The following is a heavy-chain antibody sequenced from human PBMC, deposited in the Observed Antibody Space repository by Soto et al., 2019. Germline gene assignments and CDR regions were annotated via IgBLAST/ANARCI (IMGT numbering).Heavy chain of an antibody. CDR3: ARDLSAPGAFDI. J-gene: IGHJ3*02. V-gene: IGHV4-31*03. D-gene: IGHD6-25*01. Sequence: ASETLSLTCTVSGGSISSGGYYWSWIRQHPGKGLEWIGYIYYSGSTYYNPSLKSRVTISVDTSKNQFSLKLSSVTAADTAVYYCARDLSAPGAFDIWGQGTMVTVSS. CDR1: GGSISSGGYY. CDR2: IYYSGST.